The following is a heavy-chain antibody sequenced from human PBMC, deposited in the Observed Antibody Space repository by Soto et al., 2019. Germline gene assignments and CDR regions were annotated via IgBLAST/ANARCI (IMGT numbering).Heavy chain of an antibody. J-gene: IGHJ4*02. CDR2: ISSTTNYI. V-gene: IGHV3-21*06. CDR3: ARESEDLTSNFDF. Sequence: GGSLRLSCAASGFTFTRYSMNWVRQAPGKGLEWVSSISSTTNYIYYGDSMKGRFTISRDNAKNSLYLEMNSLRAEDTAVCYCARESEDLTSNFDFWGQGTLVTVSS. CDR1: GFTFTRYS.